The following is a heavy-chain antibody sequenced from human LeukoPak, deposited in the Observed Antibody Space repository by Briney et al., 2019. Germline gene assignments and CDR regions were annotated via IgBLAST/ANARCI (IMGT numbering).Heavy chain of an antibody. V-gene: IGHV3-74*01. CDR3: AREGIAVAGRGDY. D-gene: IGHD6-19*01. CDR1: GFTFSSYW. Sequence: GGSLRLSCAASGFTFSSYWMHWVRQAPGKGLGWVSRINSDGSSTSYADSVKGRFTISRDNAKNTLYLQMSSLRAEDTAVYYCAREGIAVAGRGDYWGQGTLVTVSS. J-gene: IGHJ4*02. CDR2: INSDGSST.